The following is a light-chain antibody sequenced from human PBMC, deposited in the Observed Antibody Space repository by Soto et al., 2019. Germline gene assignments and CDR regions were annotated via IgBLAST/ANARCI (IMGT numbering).Light chain of an antibody. CDR2: AAS. V-gene: IGKV3-15*01. CDR1: QSVNSN. CDR3: QQYNNWPAWT. Sequence: EIVMTQSPATLSVSPGDIASLSCMASQSVNSNLAWYQQKPGQAPRLLIYAASTRATGIPARFSGSGSGTEFTLIISSLQSEDFAVYYCQQYNNWPAWTFGQGTKVDI. J-gene: IGKJ1*01.